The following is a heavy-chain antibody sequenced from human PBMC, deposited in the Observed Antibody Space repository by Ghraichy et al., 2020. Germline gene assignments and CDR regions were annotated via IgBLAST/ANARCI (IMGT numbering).Heavy chain of an antibody. J-gene: IGHJ5*02. V-gene: IGHV1-58*01. CDR3: AAEGSSSPFDP. D-gene: IGHD2-2*01. CDR1: GFTFTSSA. CDR2: IVVGSGNT. Sequence: PVKVSCKASGFTFTSSAVQWVRQARGQRLEWIGWIVVGSGNTNYAQKFQERVTITRDMSTSTAYMELSSLRSEDTAVYYCAAEGSSSPFDPWGQGTLVTVSS.